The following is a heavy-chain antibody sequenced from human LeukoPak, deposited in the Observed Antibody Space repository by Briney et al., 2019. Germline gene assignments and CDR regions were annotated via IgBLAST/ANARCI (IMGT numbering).Heavy chain of an antibody. Sequence: PGGSLRLSCAASGFTFSSYAMSWVRQPPGKGLEWVSSIGGSGDITYYADSVKGRFTISRDNSKNTLYLQMNSLRASDTAVYYCARSPADGYNYGVDDIWGQGTMVTVSS. CDR1: GFTFSSYA. J-gene: IGHJ3*02. V-gene: IGHV3-23*01. CDR2: IGGSGDIT. D-gene: IGHD5-24*01. CDR3: ARSPADGYNYGVDDI.